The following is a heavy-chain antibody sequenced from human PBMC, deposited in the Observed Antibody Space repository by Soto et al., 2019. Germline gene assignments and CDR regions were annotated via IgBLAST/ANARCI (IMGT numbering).Heavy chain of an antibody. CDR3: ARLLYYFDGAGYNFDY. J-gene: IGHJ4*02. V-gene: IGHV2-26*01. CDR1: GFSLRNARMG. D-gene: IGHD3-22*01. Sequence: QVTLKESGPVLVKPTETLTLTCTVSGFSLRNARMGVSWIRQPPGKALEWLAHIFTNDEKSYRTSLKSRLTISKDTSRSQVVLTMTKMDPVDTATYYCARLLYYFDGAGYNFDYWGQGTLVTVSS. CDR2: IFTNDEK.